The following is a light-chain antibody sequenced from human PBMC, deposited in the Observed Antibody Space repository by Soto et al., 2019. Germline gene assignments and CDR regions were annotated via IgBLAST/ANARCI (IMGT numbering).Light chain of an antibody. J-gene: IGLJ2*01. CDR1: SSDVGGYNY. CDR2: DVT. Sequence: QSVLTQPASVSGSPGQSITISCAGTSSDVGGYNYVSWYQQHPGKAPKLIIYDVTTRPSGVSNRFSASKSGNTASLTISGLQTEDEGDYYCSSYISSSLPVAFGGGTKLTVL. V-gene: IGLV2-14*01. CDR3: SSYISSSLPVA.